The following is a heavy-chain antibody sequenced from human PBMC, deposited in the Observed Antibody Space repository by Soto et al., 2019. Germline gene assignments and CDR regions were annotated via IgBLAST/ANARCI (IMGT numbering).Heavy chain of an antibody. Sequence: ASVKVSCKASGYTFTSYGISWVRQAPGQGLEWMGWISAYNGNTNYAQKLQGRVTMTTDTSTSTAYMELRSLRSDDTAVYYCARGNYYGSGIYWVLYYYYGMDVWGQGTTVTVAS. J-gene: IGHJ6*02. D-gene: IGHD3-10*01. CDR1: GYTFTSYG. CDR2: ISAYNGNT. V-gene: IGHV1-18*01. CDR3: ARGNYYGSGIYWVLYYYYGMDV.